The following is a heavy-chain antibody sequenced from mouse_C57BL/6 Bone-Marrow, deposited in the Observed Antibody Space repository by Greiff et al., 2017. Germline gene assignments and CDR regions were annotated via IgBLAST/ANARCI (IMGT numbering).Heavy chain of an antibody. CDR1: GYTFTSYW. D-gene: IGHD1-1*01. CDR2: IHPNSGST. CDR3: ARDITTVVGAY. J-gene: IGHJ3*01. V-gene: IGHV1-64*01. Sequence: VQLQQPGAELVKPGASVKLSCKASGYTFTSYWMHWVKQRPGQGLEWIGMIHPNSGSTNYNEKFKSKATLTVDKSSSTAYMQLSSLTSEDSAVYYCARDITTVVGAYWGQGTLVTVSA.